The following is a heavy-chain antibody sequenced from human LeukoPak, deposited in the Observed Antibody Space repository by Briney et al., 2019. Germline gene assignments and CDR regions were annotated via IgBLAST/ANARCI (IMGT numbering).Heavy chain of an antibody. CDR2: IYYSGST. J-gene: IGHJ4*02. Sequence: SETLSLTCTVSGGSISSSSYYWGWIRQPPGKGLEWIGSIYYSGSTYYNPSLKSRVTISVDTSKNQFSLKLSSVTAADTAVYYCARRIYRSSGWYAPYYFDYWGQGTLVTVSS. D-gene: IGHD6-19*01. CDR1: GGSISSSSYY. CDR3: ARRIYRSSGWYAPYYFDY. V-gene: IGHV4-39*01.